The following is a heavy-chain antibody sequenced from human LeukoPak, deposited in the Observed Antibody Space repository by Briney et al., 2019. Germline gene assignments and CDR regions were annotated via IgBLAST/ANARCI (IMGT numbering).Heavy chain of an antibody. V-gene: IGHV3-7*01. CDR2: IKEDRSEK. J-gene: IGHJ4*02. Sequence: GGSLRLSCAASGFTFSSYWMSWVRQAPGKGLEWVANIKEDRSEKYCVNSVKGRFTISRDNAKNSLYLQMNSLKVEDTAVYYCARDRYLSAAWGQGTLVTVSS. CDR1: GFTFSSYW. D-gene: IGHD3-9*01. CDR3: ARDRYLSAA.